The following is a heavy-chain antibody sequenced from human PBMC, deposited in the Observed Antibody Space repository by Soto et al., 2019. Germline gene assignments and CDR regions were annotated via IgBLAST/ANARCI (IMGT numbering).Heavy chain of an antibody. CDR1: GGSISRYY. J-gene: IGHJ4*02. V-gene: IGHV4-59*01. Sequence: PSETLSLTCTVSGGSISRYYWSWIRQPPGKGLEWIGYIFSTGSTNYNPSLSSRVTMSVDTSKNQFSLKLSSVTSADTAVYYCARSMGSGYYEGSGYWGQGTLVTVSS. CDR3: ARSMGSGYYEGSGY. CDR2: IFSTGST. D-gene: IGHD5-12*01.